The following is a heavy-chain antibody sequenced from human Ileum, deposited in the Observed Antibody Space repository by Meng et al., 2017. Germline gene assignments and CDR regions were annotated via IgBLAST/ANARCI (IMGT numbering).Heavy chain of an antibody. CDR2: ISSSGSTI. V-gene: IGHV3-48*03. Sequence: GESLKISCAACGFTFSSYEMNWVRQAPGKGLEWLSYISSSGSTIYYADSVKGRFTISRDNAKNSLYLQMNSLRVEDTAVYYCARDQSRRQKYYFDYWGQGTVVTVSS. CDR3: ARDQSRRQKYYFDY. D-gene: IGHD1-14*01. J-gene: IGHJ4*02. CDR1: GFTFSSYE.